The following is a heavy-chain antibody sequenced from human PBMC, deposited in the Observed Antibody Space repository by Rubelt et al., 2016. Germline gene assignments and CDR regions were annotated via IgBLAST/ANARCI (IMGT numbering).Heavy chain of an antibody. CDR2: IYYNGNT. V-gene: IGHV4-59*11. CDR3: ARDTSSYYDSSGSFDI. J-gene: IGHJ3*02. D-gene: IGHD3-22*01. CDR1: GGFINSHY. Sequence: QVQLQESGPGLVKPSETLSLTCTVSGGFINSHYWSWIRQPPGKGLEWIGYIYYNGNTKYNPSLKSRVTISTDTSKTQFSLKLSSVTAADTAGYYCARDTSSYYDSSGSFDIWGQGTMVTVSS.